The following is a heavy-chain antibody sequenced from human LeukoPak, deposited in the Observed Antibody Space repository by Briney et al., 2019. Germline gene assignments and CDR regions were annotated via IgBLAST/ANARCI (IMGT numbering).Heavy chain of an antibody. CDR2: INPNSGGT. D-gene: IGHD1-1*01. V-gene: IGHV1-2*04. Sequence: ASVKVSCKASGYTFTGYYMHWVRQAPGQGLEWMGWINPNSGGTNYAQKFQGWVTMTRDTSISTAYMELSRLRSDDTAVYYCARGKLERPNWFDPWGQGTLVTVSS. CDR1: GYTFTGYY. J-gene: IGHJ5*02. CDR3: ARGKLERPNWFDP.